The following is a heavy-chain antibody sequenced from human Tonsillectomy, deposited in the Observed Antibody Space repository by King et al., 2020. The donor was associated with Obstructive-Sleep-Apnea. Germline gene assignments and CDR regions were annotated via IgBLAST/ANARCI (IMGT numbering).Heavy chain of an antibody. Sequence: VQLVESGAEVKKAGESLKISCKGSGYSFATYWIGWVRQMPGKGLEWMGIIYPGDSDTRYSPSFQRQVTISADKSISTAYLQWSSLKASDTAMYYCARHLISGSSPRFDYWGQGTLVTVSS. CDR2: IYPGDSDT. V-gene: IGHV5-51*01. D-gene: IGHD3-10*01. J-gene: IGHJ4*02. CDR3: ARHLISGSSPRFDY. CDR1: GYSFATYW.